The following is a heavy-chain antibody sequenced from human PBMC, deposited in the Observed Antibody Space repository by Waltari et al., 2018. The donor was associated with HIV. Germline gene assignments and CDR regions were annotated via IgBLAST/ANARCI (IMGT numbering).Heavy chain of an antibody. D-gene: IGHD3-16*01. CDR1: GFNLKTSD. Sequence: QVYVVESGGGVVQPGGSLRLSCTASGFNLKTSDIHWVRQAPGRGLEWVAGIRFDGSQEYYGDSVKGRFIISRDNSKNAIFLEMTTLRLEDTAKYRCVKDEAPGGDAIFDIWGQGTMVSVS. J-gene: IGHJ3*01. CDR2: IRFDGSQE. CDR3: VKDEAPGGDAIFDI. V-gene: IGHV3-30*02.